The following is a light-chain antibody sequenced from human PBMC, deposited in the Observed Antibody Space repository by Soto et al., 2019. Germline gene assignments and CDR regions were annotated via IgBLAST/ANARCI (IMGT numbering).Light chain of an antibody. CDR1: QNVSSN. CDR2: GAS. Sequence: VLTQSPGTLSLSPGERATLSCRASQNVSSNLLVWYQQHPGQAPRLLIYGASTRATGIPARFSGSGSGTEFTLTISSLQSEDFAVYYCQQYNNLPPITFGHGRRLEI. CDR3: QQYNNLPPIT. J-gene: IGKJ5*01. V-gene: IGKV3D-15*01.